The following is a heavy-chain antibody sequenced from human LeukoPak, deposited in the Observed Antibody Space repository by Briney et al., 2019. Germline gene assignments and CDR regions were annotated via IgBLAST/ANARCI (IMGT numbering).Heavy chain of an antibody. D-gene: IGHD3-16*01. Sequence: GGSLRLSCAASGFTFSSYWMHWVRQAPGKGLMWVSRINNDGGSTSYADSVKGRFTISRDNAKNTLYLQMNSLRAEDTAVYYCARDSGGEFDYWGQGTLVTVSS. V-gene: IGHV3-74*01. CDR2: INNDGGST. J-gene: IGHJ4*02. CDR3: ARDSGGEFDY. CDR1: GFTFSSYW.